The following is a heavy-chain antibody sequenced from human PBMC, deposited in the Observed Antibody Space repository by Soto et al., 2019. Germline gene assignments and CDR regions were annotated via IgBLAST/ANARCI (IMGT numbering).Heavy chain of an antibody. J-gene: IGHJ3*01. CDR3: SSSSIVSAHDIFGV. CDR1: GYTFTYRY. D-gene: IGHD2-21*01. V-gene: IGHV1-45*02. CDR2: ITIYNGNT. Sequence: QMDLVQSGAEVKRPGSSVKISCTASGYTFTYRYLHWVRQAPGHPFEYMGWITIYNGNTGYAQRFKDRAIITRVNNLRAVYMELSGLTSEVTAMYYCSSSSIVSAHDIFGVWGQVTLVTVSS.